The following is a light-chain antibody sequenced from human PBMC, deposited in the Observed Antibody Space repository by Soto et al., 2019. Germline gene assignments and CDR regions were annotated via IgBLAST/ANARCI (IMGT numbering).Light chain of an antibody. CDR3: QQLNSYPLT. CDR2: AAS. Sequence: AIRMTQSPSSLSESTGDRATITCRASQNFSSYFAFDQQKPGKXLKXXIYAASTLQSGVPPRFSGSGSGTDVTITISCLQPEDGETYDGQQLNSYPLTFGQGTRLEIK. J-gene: IGKJ5*01. V-gene: IGKV1-8*01. CDR1: QNFSSY.